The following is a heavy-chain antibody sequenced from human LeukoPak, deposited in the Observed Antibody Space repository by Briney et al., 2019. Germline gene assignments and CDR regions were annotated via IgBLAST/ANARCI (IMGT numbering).Heavy chain of an antibody. D-gene: IGHD3-10*01. Sequence: GGSLRLSCAASGFTFSSHWMHWVRQAPGKGLEWVAFIRYDGSNKYYADSVKGRFTISRDNSKNTLYLQMNSLRAEDTAVYYCARASGVTMARGVDDAFDIWGQGTMVTVSS. J-gene: IGHJ3*02. CDR1: GFTFSSHW. CDR3: ARASGVTMARGVDDAFDI. CDR2: IRYDGSNK. V-gene: IGHV3-30*02.